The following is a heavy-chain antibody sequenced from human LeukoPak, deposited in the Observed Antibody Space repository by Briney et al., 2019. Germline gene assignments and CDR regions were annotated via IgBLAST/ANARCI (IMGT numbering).Heavy chain of an antibody. CDR3: ARARYDCSGYYGY. D-gene: IGHD3-22*01. V-gene: IGHV1-2*02. CDR2: INPNSGGT. Sequence: ASVKVSCKASGYTFTGYHMHWVRQAPGQGLEWMGWINPNSGGTNCAQKFQGRVTMTRDTSISTAYMELSRLRSDDTAVYYCARARYDCSGYYGYWGQGTLVTVSS. J-gene: IGHJ4*02. CDR1: GYTFTGYH.